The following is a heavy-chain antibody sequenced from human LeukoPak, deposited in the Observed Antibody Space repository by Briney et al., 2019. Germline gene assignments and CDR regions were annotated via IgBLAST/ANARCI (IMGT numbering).Heavy chain of an antibody. CDR1: GYTFTGYY. CDR3: ALGAPIPYSSSWNY. Sequence: ASVKVSCKASGYTFTGYYMHWVRPAPGQGLAWMGWIHPNSGVTNYAQKFQGRVTMTRDTSISTAYMEVSRLISDDTAVYYCALGAPIPYSSSWNYWGQGTLVTVSS. CDR2: IHPNSGVT. V-gene: IGHV1-2*02. D-gene: IGHD6-13*01. J-gene: IGHJ4*02.